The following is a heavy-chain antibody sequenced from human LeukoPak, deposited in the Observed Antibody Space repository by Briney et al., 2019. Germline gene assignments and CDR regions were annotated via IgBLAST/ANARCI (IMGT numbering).Heavy chain of an antibody. CDR3: ARDRGSSGRLGRFDN. V-gene: IGHV3-7*01. D-gene: IGHD6-19*01. CDR1: GFTLSTYW. CDR2: IKQDGSEK. J-gene: IGHJ4*02. Sequence: GGSLRLSCAASGFTLSTYWMTWVRQAPGKGLEWVADIKQDGSEKYYVDSVKGRFTISRDNAKKLLYLQMNSLRVEDTAVYYCARDRGSSGRLGRFDNWGQGTLVTVSP.